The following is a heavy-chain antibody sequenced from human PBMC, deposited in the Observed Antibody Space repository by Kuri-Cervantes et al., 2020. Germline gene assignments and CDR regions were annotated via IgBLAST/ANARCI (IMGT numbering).Heavy chain of an antibody. D-gene: IGHD3-9*01. CDR1: GDSISSGDYY. V-gene: IGHV4-30-4*01. J-gene: IGHJ3*02. CDR3: ASPLYFDWLLLAFDI. Sequence: SETLSLTCTVSGDSISSGDYYWTWIRQPPGKGLEWIGYIYYSGSTYYNPSLESRVTISVDTSKNQFSLKLSSVTAADTAVYYCASPLYFDWLLLAFDIWGQGTMVTVSS. CDR2: IYYSGST.